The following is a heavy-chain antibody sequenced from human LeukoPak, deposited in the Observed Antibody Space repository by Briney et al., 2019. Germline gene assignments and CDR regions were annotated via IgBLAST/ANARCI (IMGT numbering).Heavy chain of an antibody. CDR1: GFTFSSYS. D-gene: IGHD3-16*02. J-gene: IGHJ4*02. Sequence: GGSLRLSCAASGFTFSSYSMNWVRQAPGKGLEWVSSISSSSSYIYYADLVKGRFTISRDNAKNSLYLQMNSLRAEDTAVYYCARGTYDYVWESYRYQEKKPGGYWGQGTLVTVSS. CDR3: ARGTYDYVWESYRYQEKKPGGY. V-gene: IGHV3-21*01. CDR2: ISSSSSYI.